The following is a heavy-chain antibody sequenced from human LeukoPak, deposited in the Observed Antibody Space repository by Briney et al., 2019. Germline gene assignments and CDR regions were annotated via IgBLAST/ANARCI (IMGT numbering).Heavy chain of an antibody. CDR2: IHPNSGGT. V-gene: IGHV1-2*02. J-gene: IGHJ4*02. CDR3: ARDLPAGGGFPRRPDY. Sequence: ASVKVSCKASGYTFTGHYMHWVRQAPGQGLEWMGWIHPNSGGTNYAQKLQGRVTMTTDTSTSTAYMELRSLRSDDTAVYYCARDLPAGGGFPRRPDYWGQGTLVTVSS. CDR1: GYTFTGHY. D-gene: IGHD3-16*01.